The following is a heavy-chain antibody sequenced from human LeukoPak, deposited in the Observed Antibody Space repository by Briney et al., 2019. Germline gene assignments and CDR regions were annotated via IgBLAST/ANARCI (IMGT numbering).Heavy chain of an antibody. CDR1: GGTISSSSYY. CDR2: IYYSGST. V-gene: IGHV4-39*01. D-gene: IGHD6-13*01. J-gene: IGHJ4*02. Sequence: PSETLSLTCTVSGGTISSSSYYWGWIRQPPGKGLEWIGSIYYSGSTYYNPSLKSRVTISVDTSKNQFSLKLSSVTAADTAVYYCARQAGSWTGPLDFDHWGQGTLVTVSS. CDR3: ARQAGSWTGPLDFDH.